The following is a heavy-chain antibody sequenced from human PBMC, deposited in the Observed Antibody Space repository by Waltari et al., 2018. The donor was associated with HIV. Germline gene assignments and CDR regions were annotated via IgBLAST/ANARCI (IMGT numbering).Heavy chain of an antibody. CDR2: INQDGSEI. CDR1: GFTFSSSW. J-gene: IGHJ4*02. Sequence: EVEVVESGGGLVQPGGSLRLSCAVSGFTFSSSWMSWVRQAPGKGVAGGANINQDGSEIYYVASVEGRFTISRDNSKNLLYLQMNSRRAEDTAVYYCAREGGRDCSGGTCYIDYWGQGTLVTVSS. V-gene: IGHV3-7*01. D-gene: IGHD2-15*01. CDR3: AREGGRDCSGGTCYIDY.